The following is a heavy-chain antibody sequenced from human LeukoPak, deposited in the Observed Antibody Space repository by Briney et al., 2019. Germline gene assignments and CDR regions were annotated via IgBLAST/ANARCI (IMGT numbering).Heavy chain of an antibody. D-gene: IGHD6-13*01. CDR1: GYTLTELS. Sequence: ASVKVSCKVSGYTLTELSMHWVRQAPGKGLEWMGGFDPEDGETIYAQKFQGRVTMTEDTSTDTAYMELSSLRSEDTAVYYCATFSGYSSSWYVDYRGQGTLVTVSS. CDR3: ATFSGYSSSWYVDY. CDR2: FDPEDGET. V-gene: IGHV1-24*01. J-gene: IGHJ4*02.